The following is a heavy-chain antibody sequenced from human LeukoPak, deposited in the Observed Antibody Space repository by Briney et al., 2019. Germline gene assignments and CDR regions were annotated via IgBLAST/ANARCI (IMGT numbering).Heavy chain of an antibody. CDR3: GCYYDSSGYFDY. CDR1: GFTFSNAW. D-gene: IGHD3-22*01. V-gene: IGHV3-15*01. CDR2: IKSKTDGGTT. J-gene: IGHJ4*02. Sequence: GGSLRLSCAASGFTFSNAWMSWVRQAPGKVLEWVGRIKSKTDGGTTDYAAPVKGRFTISRDDSKNTLYLQMNSLKTEDTAVYYCGCYYDSSGYFDYWGQGTLVTVSS.